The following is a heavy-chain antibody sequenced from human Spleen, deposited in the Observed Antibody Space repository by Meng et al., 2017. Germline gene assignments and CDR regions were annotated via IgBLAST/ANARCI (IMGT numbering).Heavy chain of an antibody. J-gene: IGHJ5*02. CDR3: AGVDVDTGVPS. Sequence: QVELHESGPVLAQPSGPLSLTCAVSGGSILNSNWWSWVRQFPGKGLEWIGDIFYTGTTNYNPSLKRRVTISVDKSKHQFSLILTSVTAADTATYYCAGVDVDTGVPSWGQGTLVTVSS. D-gene: IGHD5-18*01. CDR2: IFYTGTT. CDR1: GGSILNSNW. V-gene: IGHV4-4*02.